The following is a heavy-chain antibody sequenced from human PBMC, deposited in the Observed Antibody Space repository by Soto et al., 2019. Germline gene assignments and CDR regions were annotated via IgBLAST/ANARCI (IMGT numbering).Heavy chain of an antibody. CDR1: GDSIRTFD. CDR3: AREVKQRLGYYYIGLDV. J-gene: IGHJ6*02. Sequence: SETLSLTCAVSGDSIRTFDCNWFRQPAGGGLEWIGRVSLSGDTDYNPSLRSRLTMSFDTSKSQFSLSLTSVTAADTAVYYCAREVKQRLGYYYIGLDVWGQGTTVTVSS. V-gene: IGHV4-4*07. CDR2: VSLSGDT. D-gene: IGHD6-25*01.